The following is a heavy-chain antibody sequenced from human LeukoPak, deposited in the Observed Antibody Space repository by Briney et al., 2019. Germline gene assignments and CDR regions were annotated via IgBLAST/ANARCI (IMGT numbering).Heavy chain of an antibody. CDR2: INSDGSTT. D-gene: IGHD4-23*01. J-gene: IGHJ4*02. CDR1: GFTFSSYW. CDR3: ATTVVTLFDY. V-gene: IGHV3-74*01. Sequence: PGGSLRLSCAASGFTFSSYWMHWVRQAPGKGLVWVSRINSDGSTTNYADSVKGRFTISRDNAKNTLDLQMNSLRAEDTAVYYCATTVVTLFDYWGQGTLVTVSS.